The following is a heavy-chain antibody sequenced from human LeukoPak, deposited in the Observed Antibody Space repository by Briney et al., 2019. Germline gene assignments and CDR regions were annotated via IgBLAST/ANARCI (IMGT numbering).Heavy chain of an antibody. CDR3: AAVITMVRGVQFNWFDP. CDR2: INHSGST. J-gene: IGHJ5*02. D-gene: IGHD3-10*01. Sequence: SETLSLTRAVYGGSFSGYYWSWIRQPPGKGLEWIGEINHSGSTNYNPSLKSRVTISVDTSKNQFSLKLSSVTAADTAVYYCAAVITMVRGVQFNWFDPWGQGTLVTVSS. V-gene: IGHV4-34*01. CDR1: GGSFSGYY.